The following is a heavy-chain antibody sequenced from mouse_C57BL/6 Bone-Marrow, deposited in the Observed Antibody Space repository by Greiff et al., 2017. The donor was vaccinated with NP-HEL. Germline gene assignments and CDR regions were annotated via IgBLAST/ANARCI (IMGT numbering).Heavy chain of an antibody. D-gene: IGHD1-2*01. Sequence: VQLQQSGPVLVKPGASVKMSCKASGYTFTDYYMNWVKQSHGKSLEWIGVINPYNGGTSYNQKFKGKATLTVDKSSSTAYMELNSLTSEDSAVYYCARASIRSFDVWGTGTTVTVSS. CDR2: INPYNGGT. CDR3: ARASIRSFDV. CDR1: GYTFTDYY. J-gene: IGHJ1*03. V-gene: IGHV1-19*01.